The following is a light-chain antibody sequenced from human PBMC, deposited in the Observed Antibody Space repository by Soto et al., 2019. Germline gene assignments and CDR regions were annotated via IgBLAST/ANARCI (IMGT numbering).Light chain of an antibody. CDR2: DVS. CDR1: QNININY. CDR3: QHRYNWLIA. Sequence: EIVLTQSPGTLSLSPGERATLSCRASQNININYLAWYQQKPGQAPRLLIYDVSNRATGIPARFSGSGSGTDFTLTISSLEPEDFAVYYCQHRYNWLIAFGQGTRLEI. V-gene: IGKV3D-20*02. J-gene: IGKJ5*01.